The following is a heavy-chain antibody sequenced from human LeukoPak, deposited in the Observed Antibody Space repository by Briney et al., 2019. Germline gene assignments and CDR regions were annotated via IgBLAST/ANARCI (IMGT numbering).Heavy chain of an antibody. D-gene: IGHD6-19*01. CDR2: INPSDGST. CDR1: GYTFTTYY. V-gene: IGHV1-46*01. Sequence: ASVKVSCKASGYTFTTYYMHWVRQAPGQGLEWMAKINPSDGSTNYAQKFQGRVTMTRDTYTSTVYMELSSLRSEDTAVYYCTRVVVDSSGWYHFDYWGQGTLVTVSS. J-gene: IGHJ4*02. CDR3: TRVVVDSSGWYHFDY.